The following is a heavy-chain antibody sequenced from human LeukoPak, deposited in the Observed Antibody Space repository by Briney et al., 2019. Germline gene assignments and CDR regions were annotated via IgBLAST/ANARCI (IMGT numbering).Heavy chain of an antibody. CDR3: ASRPTIFGVVTPSWFDP. V-gene: IGHV1-69*05. CDR1: GGTFSSYA. D-gene: IGHD3-3*01. Sequence: GASVKVSCKASGGTFSSYAISWVRQAPGQGLEWMVGIIPIFGTANYAQKFQGRVTITTDESTSTAYMELSSLRSEDTAVYYCASRPTIFGVVTPSWFDPWGQGTLVTVSS. CDR2: IIPIFGTA. J-gene: IGHJ5*02.